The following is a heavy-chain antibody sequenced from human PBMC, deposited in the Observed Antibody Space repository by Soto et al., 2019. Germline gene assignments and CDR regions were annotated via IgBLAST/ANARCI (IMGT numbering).Heavy chain of an antibody. Sequence: EVQLLESGGGLVQPGGSRNLPCEASGLTVRASAIIWVRKAPGRGREWVATFSAGGSRYYADSVKGRFTISRNSSQNTLYLQMNGLRAEDTALYYCAKDRGSGGIVAGTPDYWGQGTLVTVSS. CDR2: FSAGGSR. V-gene: IGHV3-23*01. J-gene: IGHJ4*02. CDR3: AKDRGSGGIVAGTPDY. D-gene: IGHD6-19*01. CDR1: GLTVRASA.